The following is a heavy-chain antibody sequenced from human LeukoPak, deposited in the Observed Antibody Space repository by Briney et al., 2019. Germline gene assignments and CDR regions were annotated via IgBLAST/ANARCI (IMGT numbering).Heavy chain of an antibody. CDR3: AKCSTSAYTTGWCNWIDP. V-gene: IGHV3-23*01. J-gene: IGHJ5*02. CDR2: TVSRGTT. D-gene: IGHD6-19*01. CDR1: GFTFTSDA. Sequence: GGSLRLSCVASGFTFTSDAMNWVRQAPGKGLEWVSSTVSRGTTQYADSVKGRYTVSRDTSKNTLYLQMNSLRADDTAVYYCAKCSTSAYTTGWCNWIDPWGQGTLVTVSS.